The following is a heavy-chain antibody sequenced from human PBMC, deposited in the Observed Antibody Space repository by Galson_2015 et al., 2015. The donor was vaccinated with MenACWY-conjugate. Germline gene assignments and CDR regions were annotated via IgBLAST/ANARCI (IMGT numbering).Heavy chain of an antibody. V-gene: IGHV3-7*03. CDR2: IDQDGSEK. D-gene: IGHD1-26*01. CDR1: GFTFSTYW. J-gene: IGHJ3*02. Sequence: SLRLSCAASGFTFSTYWMSWVRQAPGKGLEWVANIDQDGSEKYYVDSVKGRFTISRDYAKKSVHLQMNSLRAEDTAIYYCARGFDGRNAFEIWGQGTMVTVSS. CDR3: ARGFDGRNAFEI.